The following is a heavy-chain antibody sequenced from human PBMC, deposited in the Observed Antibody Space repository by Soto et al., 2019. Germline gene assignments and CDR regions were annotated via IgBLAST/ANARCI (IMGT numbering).Heavy chain of an antibody. CDR1: GGSMNRGGDY. CDR2: SPYGETA. J-gene: IGHJ2*01. CDR3: ARGKRGPWYFDL. V-gene: IGHV4-31*03. Sequence: QVQLLESGPGLVKPSVTLSLTCTVSGGSMNRGGDYWHWFRQPPGKGLEWSGNSPYGETAKYNPSLKSRLTVSADTSKNQFSLNLNSVTAAHTAVYYCARGKRGPWYFDLWGRGTLVDVSS.